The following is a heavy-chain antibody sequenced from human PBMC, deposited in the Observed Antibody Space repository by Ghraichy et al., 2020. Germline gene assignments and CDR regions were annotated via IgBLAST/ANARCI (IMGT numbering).Heavy chain of an antibody. J-gene: IGHJ4*02. CDR3: ASLAVAGTYFDY. CDR2: IIPIFGTA. D-gene: IGHD6-19*01. V-gene: IGHV1-69*06. CDR1: GGTFSSYA. Sequence: SVKVSCKASGGTFSSYAISWVRQAPGQGLEWMGGIIPIFGTANYAQKFQGRVTITADKSTSTAYMELGSLRSEDTAVYYCASLAVAGTYFDYWGQGTLVTVSS.